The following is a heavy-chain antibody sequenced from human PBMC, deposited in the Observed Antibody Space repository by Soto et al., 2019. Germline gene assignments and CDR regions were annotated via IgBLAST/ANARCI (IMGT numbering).Heavy chain of an antibody. CDR1: NGSFSVYY. J-gene: IGHJ3*02. Sequence: PSETLSLTGAVYNGSFSVYYWTWFRQPPGKGLEWIGEINHSGSTNYNPSLKSRVTISVDTSKNQFSLKLSSVTAADTAVYYCARDSTRRGACDIWGQGTMVTVSS. V-gene: IGHV4-34*01. D-gene: IGHD2-2*01. CDR2: INHSGST. CDR3: ARDSTRRGACDI.